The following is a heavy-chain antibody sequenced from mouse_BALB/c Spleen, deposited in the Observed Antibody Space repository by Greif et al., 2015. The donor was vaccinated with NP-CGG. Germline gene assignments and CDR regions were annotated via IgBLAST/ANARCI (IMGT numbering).Heavy chain of an antibody. J-gene: IGHJ4*01. D-gene: IGHD1-1*01. CDR2: IDPSTGYT. Sequence: VQGVESGAELAKPGASVKMSCKASGYTFTSYWMHWVKQRPGQGLEWIGYIDPSTGYTEYNQKFKDKATLTADKSSSTAYMQLSSLTSEDSAVYYCARFMSYAMDYWGQGTSVTVSS. V-gene: IGHV1-7*01. CDR1: GYTFTSYW. CDR3: ARFMSYAMDY.